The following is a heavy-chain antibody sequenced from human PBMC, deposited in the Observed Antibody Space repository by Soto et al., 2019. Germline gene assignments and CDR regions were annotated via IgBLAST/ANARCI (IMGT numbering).Heavy chain of an antibody. J-gene: IGHJ4*02. D-gene: IGHD2-15*01. V-gene: IGHV1-2*02. CDR2: INPNSGGT. CDR1: GYTFTGYY. Sequence: GASVKVSCKASGYTFTGYYMHWVRQAPGQVLEWMGWINPNSGGTNYAQKFQGRVTMTRDTSISTAYMELSRLRSDDTAVYYCARVNVVVVAATREYYFDYWGQGTLGTVSS. CDR3: ARVNVVVVAATREYYFDY.